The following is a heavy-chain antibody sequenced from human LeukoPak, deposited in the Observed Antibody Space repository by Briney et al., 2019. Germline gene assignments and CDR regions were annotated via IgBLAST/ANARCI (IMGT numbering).Heavy chain of an antibody. Sequence: ASVKVSCKASGYTFTTYDIHWVRQATGQGLEWMAWMNPNSGNTGSAQKFQGRVTMTRNTSISTAYMELSSLRVEDTAVYYCANFQTVGVKSFEHWGQGTLVIVSS. CDR3: ANFQTVGVKSFEH. J-gene: IGHJ5*02. V-gene: IGHV1-8*01. D-gene: IGHD1-26*01. CDR1: GYTFTTYD. CDR2: MNPNSGNT.